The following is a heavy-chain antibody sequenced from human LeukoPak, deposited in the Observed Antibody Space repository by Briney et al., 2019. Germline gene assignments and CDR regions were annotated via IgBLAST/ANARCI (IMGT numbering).Heavy chain of an antibody. Sequence: PSETLSLTCTVSGGSISSYYWSWIRQPPGKGLEWIGYIYYSGSTNYNPSLKSRVTISVDTSKNQFSLKLSSVTAADTAVYYCARPTYYGVRGYFDLWGRGTLVTVSS. J-gene: IGHJ2*01. CDR1: GGSISSYY. CDR2: IYYSGST. V-gene: IGHV4-59*08. D-gene: IGHD4-17*01. CDR3: ARPTYYGVRGYFDL.